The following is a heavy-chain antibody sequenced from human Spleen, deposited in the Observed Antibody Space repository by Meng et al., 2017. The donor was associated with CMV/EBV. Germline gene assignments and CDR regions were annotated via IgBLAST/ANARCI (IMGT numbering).Heavy chain of an antibody. CDR2: IIPYLDEP. J-gene: IGHJ3*01. Sequence: SVKVSCKASGGTSNTYTFNWVRQAPGRGLEWMGGIIPYLDEPNYAQTFQGRVTITSDRSTAAYMELSSLRSEDTAVYFCAGRGPYGRALDVWGQGTLVTVSS. D-gene: IGHD3-10*01. CDR3: AGRGPYGRALDV. V-gene: IGHV1-69*10. CDR1: GGTSNTYT.